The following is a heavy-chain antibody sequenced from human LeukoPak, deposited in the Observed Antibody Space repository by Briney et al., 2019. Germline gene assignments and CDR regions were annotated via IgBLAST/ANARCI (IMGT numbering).Heavy chain of an antibody. D-gene: IGHD5-18*01. Sequence: SETLSLTCAVYGGSFSGYYWSWIRQPPGKGLEWIGEINHSGSTNYIPSLKSRVTISVDTSKNQFSLKLSSVTAADTAVYYCARLPPGGYSYGYPYYYYGMDVWGKGTTVTVSS. CDR1: GGSFSGYY. CDR2: INHSGST. J-gene: IGHJ6*04. CDR3: ARLPPGGYSYGYPYYYYGMDV. V-gene: IGHV4-34*01.